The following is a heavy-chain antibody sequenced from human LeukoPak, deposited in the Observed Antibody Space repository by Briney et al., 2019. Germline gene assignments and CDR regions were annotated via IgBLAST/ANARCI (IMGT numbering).Heavy chain of an antibody. CDR3: ARVLDLSKRGLDAFDI. Sequence: PSETLSLTCTVSGGSISSSSYYWGWIRQPPGKGLEWIGSIYYSGSTYYNPSLKSRVTISVDTSKKQFSLKLSSATAADTAVYYCARVLDLSKRGLDAFDIWGQGTMVTVSS. CDR1: GGSISSSSYY. D-gene: IGHD3-16*01. CDR2: IYYSGST. J-gene: IGHJ3*02. V-gene: IGHV4-39*07.